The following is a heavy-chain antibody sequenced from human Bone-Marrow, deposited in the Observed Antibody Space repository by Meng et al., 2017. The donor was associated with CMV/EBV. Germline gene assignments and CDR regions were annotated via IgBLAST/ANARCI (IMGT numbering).Heavy chain of an antibody. V-gene: IGHV3-21*01. CDR3: ARDPAGDFDY. CDR1: GFTFSSYG. J-gene: IGHJ4*02. Sequence: GGSLRLSCAASGFTFSSYGMHWVRQAPGKGLEWVSSISSSSSYIYYADSVKGRFTISRDNAKNSLYLQMNSLRAEDTAVYYCARDPAGDFDYWGQGTLVTVSS. CDR2: ISSSSSYI. D-gene: IGHD3-10*01.